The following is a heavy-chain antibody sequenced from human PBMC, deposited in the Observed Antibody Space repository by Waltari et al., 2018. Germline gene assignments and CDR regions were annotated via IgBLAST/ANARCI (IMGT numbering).Heavy chain of an antibody. CDR1: VFSFSSFG. CDR3: VRGRLTTVVTPWDF. D-gene: IGHD4-17*01. CDR2: ISASGTFV. J-gene: IGHJ1*01. V-gene: IGHV3-21*02. Sequence: EVQLVESGGGLVKPGGSLRLVGTASVFSFSSFGMNWVRQAPGKGLEWVSFISASGTFVYYVDSVKGRFTMSRDNAKNSVYLQLNGLRAEDTGEYYCVRGRLTTVVTPWDFWGQGTQVTVSS.